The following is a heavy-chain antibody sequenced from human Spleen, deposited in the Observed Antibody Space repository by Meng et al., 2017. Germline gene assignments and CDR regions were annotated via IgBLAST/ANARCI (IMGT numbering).Heavy chain of an antibody. J-gene: IGHJ4*02. Sequence: QVQLHRCGVRLLKTSEPLVLTRVVSGGSSSDYYGIWIRQPPGKGLEWIGEINHSGSTNYNPSLESRATISVDTSQNNLSLKLSSVTAADSAVYYCARGPTTMAHDFDYWDQGTLVTVSS. CDR1: GGSSSDYY. CDR3: ARGPTTMAHDFDY. CDR2: INHSGST. D-gene: IGHD4-11*01. V-gene: IGHV4-34*01.